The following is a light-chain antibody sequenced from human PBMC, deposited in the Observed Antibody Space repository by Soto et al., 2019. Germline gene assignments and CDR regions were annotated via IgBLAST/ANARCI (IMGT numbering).Light chain of an antibody. CDR2: GAY. Sequence: EIVLTQSPGTLCLSPGERATLSCRASQSVSDSSLAWYHQKPGQAPRLLIYGAYRRDTGIPDTFSGSGSGTDFTLTISRLVPEDFDTYYRQQYNGTLGQGTRLEIK. CDR3: QQYNGT. J-gene: IGKJ5*01. V-gene: IGKV3-20*01. CDR1: QSVSDSS.